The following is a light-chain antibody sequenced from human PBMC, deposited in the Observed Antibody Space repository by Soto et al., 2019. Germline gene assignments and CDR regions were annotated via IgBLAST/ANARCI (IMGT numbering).Light chain of an antibody. Sequence: DIQMTQSPSFLSASVGDRVTITCRASQSISSYLNWYQQKPGKAPKLLIYAASSLQSGVPSRFSGGGSGTDFTLTISSLQPEDFATYYCQQSYSTPPVTFGQGTRLEIK. J-gene: IGKJ5*01. V-gene: IGKV1-39*01. CDR3: QQSYSTPPVT. CDR2: AAS. CDR1: QSISSY.